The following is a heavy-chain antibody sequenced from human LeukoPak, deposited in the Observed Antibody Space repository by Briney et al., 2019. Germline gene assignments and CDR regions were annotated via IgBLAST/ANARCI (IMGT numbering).Heavy chain of an antibody. CDR2: INHSGST. CDR1: GGSFSCYY. J-gene: IGHJ4*02. CDR3: ASGGTTFGY. V-gene: IGHV4-34*01. Sequence: SETLSLTCAVYGGSFSCYYWSWIRQPPGKGLEWIGEINHSGSTNYNPSLKSRVTISVDTSKNQFSLKLSSVTAADTAVYYCASGGTTFGYWGQGTLVTVSS. D-gene: IGHD4-17*01.